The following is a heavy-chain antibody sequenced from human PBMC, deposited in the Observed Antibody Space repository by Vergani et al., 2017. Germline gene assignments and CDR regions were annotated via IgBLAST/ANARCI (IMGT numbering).Heavy chain of an antibody. CDR2: IIHIFGTA. D-gene: IGHD2-15*01. Sequence: QVQLVQSGAEVKKPGSSVKVSCKASGGTFSSYAISWVRQAPGQGLEWMGGIIHIFGTANYAQKFQGRVTITADESTSTAYMELSSLRSEDTAVYYCARTGYCSGGSCYSDNWFDPWGQGTLVTVSS. CDR1: GGTFSSYA. CDR3: ARTGYCSGGSCYSDNWFDP. V-gene: IGHV1-69*12. J-gene: IGHJ5*02.